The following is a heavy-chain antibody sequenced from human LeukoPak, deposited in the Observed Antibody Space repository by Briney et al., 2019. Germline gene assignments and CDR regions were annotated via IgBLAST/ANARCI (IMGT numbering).Heavy chain of an antibody. V-gene: IGHV1-2*06. CDR3: ARTTPTTTHLDY. CDR2: INPNSGGT. Sequence: ASVKVSCKASGYTFTGYYMHWVRQAPGQGLEWMGRINPNSGGTNYAQKFQGRVTMTRDASISTAYMELTRLTSDDTAVYYCARTTPTTTHLDYWGQGTLVTVSS. D-gene: IGHD4-17*01. CDR1: GYTFTGYY. J-gene: IGHJ4*02.